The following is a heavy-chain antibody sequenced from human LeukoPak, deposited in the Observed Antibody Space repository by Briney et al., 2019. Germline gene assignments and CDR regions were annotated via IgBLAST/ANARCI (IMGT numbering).Heavy chain of an antibody. D-gene: IGHD3-22*01. CDR3: ATARESYYDSSGYNLDY. CDR2: INPNSGGT. Sequence: ASVTVSCKASGYTFTGYYMHWVRQAPGQGLEWMGWINPNSGGTNYAQKFQGRVTTTRDTSISTAYMELSRLRSDDTAVYYCATARESYYDSSGYNLDYWGQGTLVTVSS. CDR1: GYTFTGYY. V-gene: IGHV1-2*02. J-gene: IGHJ4*02.